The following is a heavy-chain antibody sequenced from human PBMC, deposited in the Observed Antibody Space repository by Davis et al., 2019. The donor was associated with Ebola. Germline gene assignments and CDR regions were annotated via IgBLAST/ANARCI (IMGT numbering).Heavy chain of an antibody. CDR2: IPGTGAVT. D-gene: IGHD6-6*01. Sequence: PGGSLRLSCAVSGFIFSDYAMSWVRQSPGKGLEWVSGIPGTGAVTFHADPVKGRFTISGDNSQNTLYLQMNSLRTEDTAVYYCARESSGAFDIWGHGTMVTVSS. CDR3: ARESSGAFDI. J-gene: IGHJ3*02. V-gene: IGHV3-23*01. CDR1: GFIFSDYA.